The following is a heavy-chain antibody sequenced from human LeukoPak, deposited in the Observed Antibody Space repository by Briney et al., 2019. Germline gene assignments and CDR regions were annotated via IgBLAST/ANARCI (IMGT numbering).Heavy chain of an antibody. CDR2: IYYSGTT. V-gene: IGHV4-59*08. CDR3: ARHLQLLAWFDP. J-gene: IGHJ5*02. D-gene: IGHD1-1*01. CDR1: GGSISNYY. Sequence: SETLSLTCTVFGGSISNYYWSWIRQPPGKGLEWIGYIYYSGTTKYNPSLQSRVTISVDTSKNQFSLKLSSVTAADTAVYYCARHLQLLAWFDPWGQGTLVTVSS.